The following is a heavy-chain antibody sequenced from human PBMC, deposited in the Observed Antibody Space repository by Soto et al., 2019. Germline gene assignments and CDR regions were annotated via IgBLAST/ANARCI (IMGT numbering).Heavy chain of an antibody. J-gene: IGHJ4*02. Sequence: PGGSLRLSCAASGFTFSNAWMNWVRQAPGKGLEWVGRIKSKTDGGTTDYAAPVKGRFTISRDDSKNTLYLQMNSLKTEDTAVYYCTTDPAVVVAATLYYFDYWGQGTLVTVSS. CDR3: TTDPAVVVAATLYYFDY. CDR2: IKSKTDGGTT. CDR1: GFTFSNAW. D-gene: IGHD2-15*01. V-gene: IGHV3-15*07.